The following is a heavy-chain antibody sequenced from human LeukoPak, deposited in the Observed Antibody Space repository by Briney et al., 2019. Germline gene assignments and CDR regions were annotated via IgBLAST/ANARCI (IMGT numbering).Heavy chain of an antibody. J-gene: IGHJ6*02. CDR2: MRFDGKTK. Sequence: QPGRSLRLSCAASGFLVNDYGMHWVRQAPGKGPEWVAAMRFDGKTKYYVDSVKGRFTISRDTSKNTLFLQMNSLRDEDTAIYYCAKDKGNQQLYALDVWGQGTTVSVSS. CDR3: AKDKGNQQLYALDV. V-gene: IGHV3-33*06. D-gene: IGHD2-8*01. CDR1: GFLVNDYG.